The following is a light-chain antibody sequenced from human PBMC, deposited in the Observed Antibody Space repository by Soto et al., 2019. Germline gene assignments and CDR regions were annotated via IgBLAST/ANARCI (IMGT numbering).Light chain of an antibody. CDR2: EVS. Sequence: QSALTQPASVSGSPGQSITISCTGTSSDVGGYNYVSWYQQHPGKAPKLMIYEVSNRPSGVSNRFSGSKSGNTASLTISGLQAEGEADYYCSSYTSSSIDYFFGTGTKVTVL. CDR3: SSYTSSSIDYF. CDR1: SSDVGGYNY. J-gene: IGLJ1*01. V-gene: IGLV2-14*01.